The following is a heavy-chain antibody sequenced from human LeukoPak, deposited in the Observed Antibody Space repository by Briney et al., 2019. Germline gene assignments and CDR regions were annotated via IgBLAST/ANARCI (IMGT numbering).Heavy chain of an antibody. V-gene: IGHV4-59*01. CDR2: IFYSGNT. Sequence: PSETLSLTCTVSGGSISNYYWSWIRQPPAKGLEWIGYIFYSGNTNYNPSLKSRVTILVDTSKNQFTPKLSSVTAADTAIYYCASAPNEYFFDYWGQGTLVTVSS. CDR3: ASAPNEYFFDY. J-gene: IGHJ4*02. CDR1: GGSISNYY.